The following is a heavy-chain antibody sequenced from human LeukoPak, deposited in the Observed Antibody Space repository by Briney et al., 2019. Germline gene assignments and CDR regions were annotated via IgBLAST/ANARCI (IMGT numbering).Heavy chain of an antibody. D-gene: IGHD6-13*01. Sequence: ASVKVSCKSSLYTFTDYYMHWVRQAPGQGLAWMGWINPNSGDTNYAQKFQGMGTMTRDTSITTAYMELRTLRSDDTAVYYCARDRQGLTAGANNWFDPWGQGTLVSVSS. V-gene: IGHV1-2*02. CDR1: LYTFTDYY. J-gene: IGHJ5*02. CDR2: INPNSGDT. CDR3: ARDRQGLTAGANNWFDP.